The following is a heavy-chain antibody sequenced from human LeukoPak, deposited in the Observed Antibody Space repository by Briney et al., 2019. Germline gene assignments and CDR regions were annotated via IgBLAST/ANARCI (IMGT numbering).Heavy chain of an antibody. J-gene: IGHJ4*02. V-gene: IGHV1-8*01. CDR3: ARGFTAVAGDLDF. CDR2: MNPNTGNT. CDR1: GYTFTTYD. D-gene: IGHD6-19*01. Sequence: GASVKVSCKASGYTFTTYDINWVRQASGQGLEWMGWMNPNTGNTGYAQKFQGRVTMTRNTSISTAYMELRSLRSEDTAVYYCARGFTAVAGDLDFWGQGTLVTVSS.